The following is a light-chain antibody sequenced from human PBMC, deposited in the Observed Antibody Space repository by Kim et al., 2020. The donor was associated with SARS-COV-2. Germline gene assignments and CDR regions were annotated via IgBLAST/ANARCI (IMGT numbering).Light chain of an antibody. CDR2: DDR. CDR1: NIGTKS. J-gene: IGLJ2*01. V-gene: IGLV3-21*04. Sequence: SYELTQPPSVSVAPGKTARITCGGNNIGTKSVHWYKQRPGLAPLLVIYDDRVRPSGIPERFSGSNSGNTATLTISRVEAGDEAAYYCQVWDNSSDHVVFGGGTQLTVL. CDR3: QVWDNSSDHVV.